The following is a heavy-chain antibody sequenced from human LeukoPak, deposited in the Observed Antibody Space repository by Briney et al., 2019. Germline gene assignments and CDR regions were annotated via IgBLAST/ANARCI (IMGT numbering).Heavy chain of an antibody. CDR2: ISYDGSNK. J-gene: IGHJ4*02. CDR3: AREGKENGDYGTFDY. CDR1: GFTFSSYA. Sequence: PGGSLRLSCAASGFTFSSYAMHWVRQAPGKGLEWVAVISYDGSNKYYADSVKGRFTISRDNSKNTLYLQMNSLRAEDTAVYYCAREGKENGDYGTFDYWGQGTLVTVSS. V-gene: IGHV3-30-3*01. D-gene: IGHD4-17*01.